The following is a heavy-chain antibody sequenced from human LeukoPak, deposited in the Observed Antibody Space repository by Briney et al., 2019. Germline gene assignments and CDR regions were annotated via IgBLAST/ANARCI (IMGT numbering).Heavy chain of an antibody. J-gene: IGHJ4*02. CDR3: ARAPVNYYDSSGYLYYFDY. V-gene: IGHV4-39*01. D-gene: IGHD3-22*01. CDR2: IYYSGST. CDR1: GGSISSSSYY. Sequence: SETLSLTCTVSGGSISSSSYYWGWIRQPPGKGLEWIGSIYYSGSTYYNPSLKSRVTISVDTSKNQFSLKLSSVTAADTAVYYCARAPVNYYDSSGYLYYFDYWGQGILVTVSS.